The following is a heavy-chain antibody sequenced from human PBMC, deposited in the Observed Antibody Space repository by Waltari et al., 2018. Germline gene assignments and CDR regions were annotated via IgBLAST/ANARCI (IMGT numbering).Heavy chain of an antibody. CDR1: GYTFTGYY. D-gene: IGHD6-13*01. J-gene: IGHJ5*02. V-gene: IGHV1-2*06. CDR3: ARDGLTGIADHWFDP. Sequence: VQLVQSGAEVKKLGASVKVSCKASGYTFTGYYMHWVRQAPGQGLEWMGRINPNSGGTNSAHKFQGRCTMTRDTSISTAYMELSSLRSEDTAVYYCARDGLTGIADHWFDPWGQGTLVTVSS. CDR2: INPNSGGT.